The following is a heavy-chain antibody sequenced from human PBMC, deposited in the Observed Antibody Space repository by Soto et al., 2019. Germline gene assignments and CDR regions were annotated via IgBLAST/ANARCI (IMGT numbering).Heavy chain of an antibody. D-gene: IGHD2-15*01. CDR2: IDGIGSST. Sequence: EVQLLESGGGLVQPGRSLRLSCAASGFTFSNYGMKWVRQAPGKGLEWVSGIDGIGSSTYYAYSVKGRFTISRDNSQNTLFLQMNSLRAEDTALYYCAGGLDYWGQGTLVTISS. CDR3: AGGLDY. J-gene: IGHJ4*02. V-gene: IGHV3-23*01. CDR1: GFTFSNYG.